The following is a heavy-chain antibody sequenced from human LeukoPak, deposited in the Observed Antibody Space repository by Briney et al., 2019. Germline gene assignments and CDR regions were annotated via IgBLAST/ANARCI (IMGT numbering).Heavy chain of an antibody. J-gene: IGHJ5*02. D-gene: IGHD6-13*01. CDR2: ISSSSDI. V-gene: IGHV3-21*01. CDR3: ARDTPLQQLVPGWFDP. Sequence: PGGSLRLSCAASGFTFSSYSMNWGRQAPGKVLEWVSSISSSSDIYYTDSVKGRFTISRDNAKNSLYLQMNSLRAEETAVYYCARDTPLQQLVPGWFDPWGQGTLVTVSS. CDR1: GFTFSSYS.